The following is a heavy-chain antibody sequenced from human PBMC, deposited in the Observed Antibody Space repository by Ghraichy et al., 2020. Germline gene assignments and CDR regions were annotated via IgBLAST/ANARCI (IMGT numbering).Heavy chain of an antibody. CDR3: AKRYTSGWYAPNPDAFDI. CDR2: ISGSGIGT. Sequence: GESLNISCAASGFTFTSYALSWVRQAPGKGLEWVSAISGSGIGTHYADSVKGRFTISRDNSKNTVYLQMNSLRAADTAIYYCAKRYTSGWYAPNPDAFDIWGQGTMVTVSS. D-gene: IGHD6-19*01. J-gene: IGHJ3*02. V-gene: IGHV3-23*01. CDR1: GFTFTSYA.